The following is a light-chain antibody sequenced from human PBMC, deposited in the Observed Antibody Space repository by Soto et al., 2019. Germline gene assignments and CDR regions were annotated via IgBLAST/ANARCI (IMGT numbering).Light chain of an antibody. CDR1: SSDVGGYNY. Sequence: QSVLTQPSSLSGSPGQSITISFTGTSSDVGGYNYVSWYRQHPGKAPKLMIYEVTNRPSGVSNRFSGSKSGNTASLTISGLQAEDEADYYCSSYTSRSTLVFGTGTKVTVL. CDR2: EVT. CDR3: SSYTSRSTLV. V-gene: IGLV2-14*01. J-gene: IGLJ1*01.